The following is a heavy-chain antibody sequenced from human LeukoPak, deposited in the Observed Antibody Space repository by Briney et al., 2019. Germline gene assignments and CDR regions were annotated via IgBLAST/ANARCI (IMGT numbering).Heavy chain of an antibody. CDR2: IKQDGSEK. CDR1: RFTFSNYW. J-gene: IGHJ4*02. CDR3: ARENYFDY. V-gene: IGHV3-7*01. Sequence: GGSLRLSCAASRFTFSNYWMGWVRQAPGKGLEWVAHIKQDGSEKYYVDSVKGRFTISRDNAKNSLYLQMNSLRAEDTAVYYCARENYFDYWGQGTLVTVSS.